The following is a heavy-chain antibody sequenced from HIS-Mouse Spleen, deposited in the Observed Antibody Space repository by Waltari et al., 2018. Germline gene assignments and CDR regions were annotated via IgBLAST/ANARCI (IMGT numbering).Heavy chain of an antibody. CDR2: ISYDGSNK. J-gene: IGHJ5*02. D-gene: IGHD7-27*01. Sequence: QVQLVESGGGVVQPGRSLRLSCAASGFTFSSYAMHWVRQAPGKGREWVAVISYDGSNKYYADSVKGRFTISRDNSKNTLYLQMNSLRAEDTAVYYCARGELGYNWFDPWGQGTLVTVSS. CDR1: GFTFSSYA. V-gene: IGHV3-30*04. CDR3: ARGELGYNWFDP.